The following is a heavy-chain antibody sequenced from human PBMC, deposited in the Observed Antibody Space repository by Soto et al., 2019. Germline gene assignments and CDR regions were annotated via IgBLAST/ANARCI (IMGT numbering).Heavy chain of an antibody. V-gene: IGHV4-30-4*01. Sequence: PSLTCTVSGGSISSDNFFWSWIRQPPGEGLEWIGYIYYRGSTYYNPSLESRLTLLVDTSKNQFSLKLRSVTAADTAVYYCARVAIACPSSSCYNHYYYSLDVCGQGTTVTVSS. J-gene: IGHJ6*02. CDR2: IYYRGST. D-gene: IGHD2-2*02. CDR1: GGSISSDNFF. CDR3: ARVAIACPSSSCYNHYYYSLDV.